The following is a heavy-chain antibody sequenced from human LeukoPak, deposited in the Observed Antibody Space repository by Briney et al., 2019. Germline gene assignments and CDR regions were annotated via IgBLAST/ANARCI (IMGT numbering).Heavy chain of an antibody. V-gene: IGHV4-59*01. J-gene: IGHJ4*02. Sequence: PSETLSLTCTVSGGSISSYYWSWIRQPPGKGLEWIGYIYYSESTSYNPSLKSRVTISVDTSKNQFSLKLSSVTAADTAVYYCARARSPSSSGLYYFDYWGQGTLVTVSS. D-gene: IGHD6-6*01. CDR1: GGSISSYY. CDR3: ARARSPSSSGLYYFDY. CDR2: IYYSEST.